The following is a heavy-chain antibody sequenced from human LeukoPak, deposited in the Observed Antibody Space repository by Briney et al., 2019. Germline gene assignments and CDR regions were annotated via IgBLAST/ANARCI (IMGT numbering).Heavy chain of an antibody. J-gene: IGHJ5*02. CDR3: ARLTGYSSESWFDP. CDR1: GGSISSYY. V-gene: IGHV4-59*01. D-gene: IGHD3-9*01. CDR2: IFYSGIT. Sequence: SETLSLTCTVSGGSISSYYWNWIRQPPGKGLEWIGYIFYSGITKYNPSLRSRVTISVHTSKNQFSLKLSSVTAADTAVYYCARLTGYSSESWFDPWGQGTLVTVSS.